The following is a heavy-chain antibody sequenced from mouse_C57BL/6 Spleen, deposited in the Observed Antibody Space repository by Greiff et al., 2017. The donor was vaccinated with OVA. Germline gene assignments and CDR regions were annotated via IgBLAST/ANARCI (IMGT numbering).Heavy chain of an antibody. J-gene: IGHJ4*01. Sequence: QVQLQQSGAELVMPGASVKLSCKASGYTFTSYWMHWVKQRPGQGLEWIGEIDPSDSYTNYNQKFKGKSTLTVDKSSSTAYMQLSSLTSEDSAVYYCARSRPGGYAMDYWGQGTSVTVSS. CDR1: GYTFTSYW. CDR3: ARSRPGGYAMDY. V-gene: IGHV1-69*01. CDR2: IDPSDSYT.